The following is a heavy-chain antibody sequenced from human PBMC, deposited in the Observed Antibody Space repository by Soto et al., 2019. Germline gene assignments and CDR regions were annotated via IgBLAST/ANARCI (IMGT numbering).Heavy chain of an antibody. CDR1: GDTFNFYS. D-gene: IGHD3-10*01. CDR3: ASSYGSGYRAFDY. V-gene: IGHV1-69*02. CDR2: VNHILSMS. J-gene: IGHJ4*02. Sequence: QVQLVQSGAEVKRPGSSVKVSCKASGDTFNFYSINWVRQAPGVGLEWVGRVNHILSMSNYAQRFQGRVTMTADKSTSTAYMELRSLRSGDTAIYYCASSYGSGYRAFDYWGQGALVTVSS.